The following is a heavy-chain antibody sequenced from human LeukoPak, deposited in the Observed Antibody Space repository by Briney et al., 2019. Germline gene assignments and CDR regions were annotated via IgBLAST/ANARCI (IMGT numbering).Heavy chain of an antibody. CDR1: GFTFSSYA. CDR3: AKEGYCSGGSCYYYYYMDV. CDR2: ISYDGSNK. J-gene: IGHJ6*03. Sequence: GRSLRLSCAASGFTFSSYAMHWVRQAPGRGLEWVAVISYDGSNKYYADSVKGRFTISRDNSKNTLYLQMNSLRAEDTAVYYCAKEGYCSGGSCYYYYYMDVWGKGTTVTVSS. D-gene: IGHD2-15*01. V-gene: IGHV3-30*04.